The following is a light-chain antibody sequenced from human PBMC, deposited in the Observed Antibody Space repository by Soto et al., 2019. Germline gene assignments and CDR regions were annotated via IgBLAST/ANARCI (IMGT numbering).Light chain of an antibody. CDR2: DAS. Sequence: DIQMTQAPSSLSASVGDRVTITCQASQHISNYVNWYQQKPGKAPKLLIYDASNLETGVPSRFSGSGSGTEFTLTISSLQPDDFATYYCQHYNSYSEAFGQGTKVDIK. J-gene: IGKJ1*01. CDR1: QHISNY. V-gene: IGKV1-33*01. CDR3: QHYNSYSEA.